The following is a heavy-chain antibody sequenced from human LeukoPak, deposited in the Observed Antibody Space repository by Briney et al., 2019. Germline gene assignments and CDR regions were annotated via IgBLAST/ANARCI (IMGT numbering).Heavy chain of an antibody. CDR1: GGSISSSSYY. J-gene: IGHJ4*02. V-gene: IGHV4-39*07. CDR2: IYYSGST. Sequence: SETLSLTCTASGGSISSSSYYWGWIRQPPGKGLEWIGSIYYSGSTYYNPSLKSRVTISVDTSKNQFSLKLSSVTAADTAVYYCARFAYCGGHCWYYFDYWGQGALVTVSS. D-gene: IGHD2-21*02. CDR3: ARFAYCGGHCWYYFDY.